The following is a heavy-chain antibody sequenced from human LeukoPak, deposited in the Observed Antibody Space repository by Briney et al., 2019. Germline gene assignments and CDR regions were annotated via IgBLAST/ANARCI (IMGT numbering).Heavy chain of an antibody. CDR3: ARTLAARGYYYYYMDV. Sequence: ASETLSLTCTVSGYSISSGYYWGWIRPAPGKGLEWIGSIYHSGSTYCKLSLKRRVTISVDTSNNQFSLKLSSVTAADTAVYYCARTLAARGYYYYYMDVWGKGTTVTVSS. V-gene: IGHV4-38-2*02. J-gene: IGHJ6*03. CDR1: GYSISSGYY. D-gene: IGHD6-6*01. CDR2: IYHSGST.